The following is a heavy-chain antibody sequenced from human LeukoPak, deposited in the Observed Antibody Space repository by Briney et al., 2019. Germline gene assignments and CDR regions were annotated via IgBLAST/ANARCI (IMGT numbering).Heavy chain of an antibody. V-gene: IGHV1-2*06. CDR2: INPNSSGT. D-gene: IGHD3-22*01. Sequence: EASVKVSCKASGYTFTGYYMHWVRQAPGQGLEWMGRINPNSSGTNYAQKFHGRVTMTTDTYISTAYMELSRLRADETAVYYCARDHLGSGYLFDYWGQGTLVTVSS. CDR1: GYTFTGYY. J-gene: IGHJ4*02. CDR3: ARDHLGSGYLFDY.